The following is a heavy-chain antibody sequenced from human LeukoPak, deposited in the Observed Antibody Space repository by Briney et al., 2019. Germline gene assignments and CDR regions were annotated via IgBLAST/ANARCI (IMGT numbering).Heavy chain of an antibody. CDR3: AKGQYSPTSRLDY. CDR2: IGATGGPT. CDR1: GFTFSSYA. J-gene: IGHJ4*02. Sequence: GGSLRLSCAASGFTFSSYAMSWVRQAPGKGLEWVSGIGATGGPTNDADSVKGRFTISRDNSKNTLYLQMNILRAEDTAVYYCAKGQYSPTSRLDYWGQGTLVTVSS. V-gene: IGHV3-23*01. D-gene: IGHD1-26*01.